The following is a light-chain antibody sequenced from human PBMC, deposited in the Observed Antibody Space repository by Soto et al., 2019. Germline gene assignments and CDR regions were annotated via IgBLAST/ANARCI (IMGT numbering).Light chain of an antibody. CDR2: DAS. CDR3: QKGGD. V-gene: IGKV3-11*01. J-gene: IGKJ5*01. CDR1: QSVASY. Sequence: EVMLTQSPATLSLSPGERATLSCRASQSVASYLAWYQQKPGQAPRLLIYDASNRATGIPARLSGSGSGTAFNRPISRLEPADFAVYYWQKGGDFGQGTRLEIK.